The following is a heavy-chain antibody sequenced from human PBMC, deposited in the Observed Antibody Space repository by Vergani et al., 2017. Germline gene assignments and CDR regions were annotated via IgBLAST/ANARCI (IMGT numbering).Heavy chain of an antibody. CDR2: IWYDGSNK. J-gene: IGHJ6*02. Sequence: QVQLVESGGGVVQPGRSLRLSCAASGFTFSSYGMHWVRQAPGKGLEWVAVIWYDGSNKYYADSVTGRFTISRDNSKNTLYLQMNSLRAEDTAVYYCARTVRGVITYYYYGMDVWGQGTTVTVSS. V-gene: IGHV3-33*01. CDR1: GFTFSSYG. CDR3: ARTVRGVITYYYYGMDV. D-gene: IGHD3-10*01.